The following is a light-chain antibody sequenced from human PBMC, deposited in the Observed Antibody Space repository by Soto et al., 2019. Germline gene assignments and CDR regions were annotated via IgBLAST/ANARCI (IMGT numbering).Light chain of an antibody. V-gene: IGLV2-14*03. CDR3: SAYSTGSTPVL. Sequence: QSVLTQPASVSGSPGQSITISCTGTSSDVGSTFNYVSWYQHHPGKAPRLIMSDVNHRPSGVSDRFSGSTSGNTASLTISGLQDEDEADYFCSAYSTGSTPVLFGGGTKLTVL. CDR2: DVN. CDR1: SSDVGSTFNY. J-gene: IGLJ3*02.